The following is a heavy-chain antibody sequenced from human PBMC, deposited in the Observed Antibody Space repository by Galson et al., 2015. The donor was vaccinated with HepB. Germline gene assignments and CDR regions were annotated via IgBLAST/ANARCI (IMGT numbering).Heavy chain of an antibody. D-gene: IGHD3-16*01. CDR2: IKEDGSEK. CDR3: ARAGGARAGDY. CDR1: GFTFSSYW. Sequence: SLRLPCAASGFTFSSYWMTWVRQAPGKGLEWVANIKEDGSEKDYVDSVKGRFIISRDNAKNSLYLQLDSLTAEDTAVYYCARAGGARAGDYWGQGTLVTVSS. J-gene: IGHJ4*02. V-gene: IGHV3-7*01.